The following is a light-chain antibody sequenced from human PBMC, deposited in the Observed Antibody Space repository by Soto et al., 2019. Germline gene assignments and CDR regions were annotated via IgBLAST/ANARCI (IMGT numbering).Light chain of an antibody. CDR2: EAS. J-gene: IGKJ3*01. Sequence: DIQMTQSPSSLSASVGDRITITCQASQDISKYLIWYQQTPGKAPKFLIYEASNLERGVPSRFSGSGSGTDFTFTINSLQPEDIATYYCQQYHSLPFTLGPRTKLDIK. CDR1: QDISKY. V-gene: IGKV1-33*01. CDR3: QQYHSLPFT.